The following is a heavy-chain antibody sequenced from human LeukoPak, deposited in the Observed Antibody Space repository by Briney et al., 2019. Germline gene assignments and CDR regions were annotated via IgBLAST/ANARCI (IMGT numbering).Heavy chain of an antibody. D-gene: IGHD3-10*01. J-gene: IGHJ4*02. V-gene: IGHV3-21*01. CDR1: GFTFSSYS. Sequence: GGSLRLSCAASGFTFSSYSMNWVRQAPGKLLKWVSSISSGSSYIYYADSVKGRFTISRDNAKNSLYLQMNSLTAEDTAVYYCARDGGIDYWGQGTLVTVSS. CDR3: ARDGGIDY. CDR2: ISSGSSYI.